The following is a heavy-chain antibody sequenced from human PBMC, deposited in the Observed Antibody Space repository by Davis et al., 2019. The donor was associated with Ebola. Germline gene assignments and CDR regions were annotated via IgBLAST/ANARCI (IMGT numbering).Heavy chain of an antibody. CDR1: GFSLSTGGVA. CDR2: IYWDDDK. V-gene: IGHV2-5*02. Sequence: SGPTLVKPTQTLTLTCTFSGFSLSTGGVAVGWIRQPPGKALEWLAFIYWDDDKRYSPSLKSRVTITKDTSKNQVVLTMTNMDPVDTATYYCAHRPPGAVAGNYYFDYWGQGTLVTVSS. CDR3: AHRPPGAVAGNYYFDY. J-gene: IGHJ4*02. D-gene: IGHD6-13*01.